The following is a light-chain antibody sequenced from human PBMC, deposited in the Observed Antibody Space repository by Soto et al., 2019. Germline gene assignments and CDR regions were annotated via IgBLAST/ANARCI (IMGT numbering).Light chain of an antibody. CDR1: SSDVGGYNY. V-gene: IGLV2-14*01. CDR2: EVS. Sequence: QSALTKPASVSGSPGQSITISCTGTSSDVGGYNYVSWYQQHPGKAPKLMIYEVSNRPSGVSNLFSGSKSGNTASLTISGLQAEDEADYYCSSYTSSSTPYVFGTGTKLTVL. J-gene: IGLJ1*01. CDR3: SSYTSSSTPYV.